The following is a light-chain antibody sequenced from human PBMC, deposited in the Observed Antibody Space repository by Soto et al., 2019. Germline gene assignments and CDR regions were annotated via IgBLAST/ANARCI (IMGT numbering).Light chain of an antibody. V-gene: IGKV1-33*01. J-gene: IGKJ3*01. Sequence: DIQMTQSPSSLSASVGDRVTITCQASQDISNYLNWYQQKPGKAPKLLIYDASNLETGVPSRFSGSGSGTEFTFPISSLQPEDIATYYCQQYDKLPPFTFGPGTKVDIK. CDR3: QQYDKLPPFT. CDR2: DAS. CDR1: QDISNY.